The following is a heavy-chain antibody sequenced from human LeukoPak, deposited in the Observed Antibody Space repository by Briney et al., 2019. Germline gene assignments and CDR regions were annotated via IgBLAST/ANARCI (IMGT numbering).Heavy chain of an antibody. J-gene: IGHJ4*02. CDR3: AKKMPGNGDRLDY. CDR2: MQFDGNNE. V-gene: IGHV3-30*02. D-gene: IGHD2-8*01. CDR1: GFPFSKYG. Sequence: GGSLRLSCAASGFPFSKYGMHWLREAPGKGLDWVAYMQFDGNNEKYGDSAKGRFTISRDNSKNTLYLQMDSLKEEDTAVYYCAKKMPGNGDRLDYWGQGTLLTVSS.